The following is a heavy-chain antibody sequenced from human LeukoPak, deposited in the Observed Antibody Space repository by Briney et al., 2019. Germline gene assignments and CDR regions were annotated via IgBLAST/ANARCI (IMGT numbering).Heavy chain of an antibody. CDR3: ARETSHGPNYGMDV. Sequence: GGSLRLSCAASGFTFSSYWMHWVRQAPGKGLVWVSRINSDGSSTSYADSVKGRFTISRDNAKNTLYLQTNSLRAEDTAVYYCARETSHGPNYGMDVWGQGTTVTVSS. CDR2: INSDGSST. CDR1: GFTFSSYW. J-gene: IGHJ6*02. V-gene: IGHV3-74*01.